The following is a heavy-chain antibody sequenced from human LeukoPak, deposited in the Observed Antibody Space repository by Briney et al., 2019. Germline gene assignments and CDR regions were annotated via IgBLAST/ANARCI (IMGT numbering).Heavy chain of an antibody. CDR2: IYTSGST. V-gene: IGHV4-61*09. CDR1: GGSISSGAYS. Sequence: PSETLSLTCAVSGGSISSGAYSWSWIRQPAGKGLEWIGHIYTSGSTNYNPSLRSRVTISIDTSKNQFSLKLSSVTAADTAVYYCARVGGGFGGKQPVRFDPCGQGTPVTVSS. J-gene: IGHJ5*02. CDR3: ARVGGGFGGKQPVRFDP. D-gene: IGHD6-13*01.